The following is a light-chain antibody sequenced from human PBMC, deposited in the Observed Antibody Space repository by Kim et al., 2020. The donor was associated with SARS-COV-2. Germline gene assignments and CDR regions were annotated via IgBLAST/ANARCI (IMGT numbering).Light chain of an antibody. CDR1: QSISSW. CDR3: QEYNAYSQT. CDR2: KAS. Sequence: DIRMTQSPSTLSASVGDRVTITCRASQSISSWLAWYQQKPGKAPKLLIYKASTLESGVPSRFSGSGSGTEFTLTINSLQPDDFATYYCQEYNAYSQTFGQGTKVDIK. J-gene: IGKJ1*01. V-gene: IGKV1-5*03.